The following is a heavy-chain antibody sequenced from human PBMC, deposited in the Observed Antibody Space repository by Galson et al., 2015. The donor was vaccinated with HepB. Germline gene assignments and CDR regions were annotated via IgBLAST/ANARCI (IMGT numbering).Heavy chain of an antibody. J-gene: IGHJ5*02. CDR2: IYYSGST. Sequence: TLSLTCTVSGGSISSGGYYWSWIRQHPGKGLEWIGYIYYSGSTYYNPSLKSRVTISVDTSKNQFSLKLSSVTAADTAVYYCARASPLRGVIPNRFDPWGQGTLVTVSS. CDR1: GGSISSGGYY. CDR3: ARASPLRGVIPNRFDP. D-gene: IGHD3-10*01. V-gene: IGHV4-31*03.